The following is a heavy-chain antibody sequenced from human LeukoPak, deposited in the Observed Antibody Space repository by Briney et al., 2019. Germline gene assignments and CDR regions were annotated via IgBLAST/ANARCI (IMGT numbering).Heavy chain of an antibody. CDR3: ARGKSPPVWAPSDY. Sequence: GASVKVSCKASGYTFTSYGIIWVRQAPGQGLGWMGWISAYNGNTNYAQKLQGRVTMTTDTSTSTAYMELRSLRSDDTAVYYCARGKSPPVWAPSDYWGQGTMVTVSS. CDR1: GYTFTSYG. CDR2: ISAYNGNT. V-gene: IGHV1-18*01. J-gene: IGHJ4*02. D-gene: IGHD1-26*01.